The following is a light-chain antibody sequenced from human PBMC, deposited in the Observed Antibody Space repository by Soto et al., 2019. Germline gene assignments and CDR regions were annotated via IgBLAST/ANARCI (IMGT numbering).Light chain of an antibody. CDR3: QQYGSSPWT. V-gene: IGKV3-20*01. CDR1: QSVSSSY. Sequence: IVLTQSPAILAFSPGDRATLSCRASQSVSSSYLAWYQHKPGQGPRLLIYGASSRATGIPDRFSGSGSGTDFSLTISGLEPEDFAVYHCQQYGSSPWTFGQGTKVDIK. CDR2: GAS. J-gene: IGKJ1*01.